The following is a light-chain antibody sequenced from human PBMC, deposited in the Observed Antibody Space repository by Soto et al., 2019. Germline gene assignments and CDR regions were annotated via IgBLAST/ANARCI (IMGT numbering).Light chain of an antibody. CDR2: LAS. J-gene: IGKJ2*01. CDR3: QQTSSIPRT. CDR1: QTINTF. Sequence: DILMTQSPSSLSASVGDRVSITCRASQTINTFLNWYHQRPGEAPKLLVFLASNFQSGVPSRVSASGSGTDFTLTISSLQPEDFATYFWQQTSSIPRTFGQGTKLEIK. V-gene: IGKV1-39*01.